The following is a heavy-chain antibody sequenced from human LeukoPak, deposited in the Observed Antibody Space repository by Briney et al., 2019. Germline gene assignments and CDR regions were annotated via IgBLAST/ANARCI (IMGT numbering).Heavy chain of an antibody. CDR1: GFTFSSYA. Sequence: GGSLRLSCAASGFTFSSYAMTWVRQAPGKGLEWVSDISKSGNYTYYADSVAGRLTISRDNSKNSLYLQMNSLRADDTAVYYCAAAVATGSAVHYWGQGTLVTVSS. V-gene: IGHV3-21*04. D-gene: IGHD5-12*01. J-gene: IGHJ4*02. CDR3: AAAVATGSAVHY. CDR2: ISKSGNYT.